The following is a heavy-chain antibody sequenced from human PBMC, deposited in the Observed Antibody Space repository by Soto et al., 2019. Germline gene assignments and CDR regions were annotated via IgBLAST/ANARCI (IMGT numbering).Heavy chain of an antibody. CDR1: GFSVGSNY. J-gene: IGHJ4*02. CDR2: IYSNGDT. Sequence: EVQLVETGGGLIQPGGSLRLSSAASGFSVGSNYMTWVRQSPGKGLEWVSLIYSNGDTDYADSVKGRFSISRDNFKNTLYLQMNNLRAEDTAVYHCARKSDSSPVPEADGVWGRGTLVTVSS. V-gene: IGHV3-53*02. D-gene: IGHD2-8*01. CDR3: ARKSDSSPVPEADGV.